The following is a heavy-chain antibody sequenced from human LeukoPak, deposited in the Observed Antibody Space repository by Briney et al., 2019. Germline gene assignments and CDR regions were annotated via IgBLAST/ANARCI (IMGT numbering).Heavy chain of an antibody. CDR2: ISSSSSYI. CDR3: AKGTLMDTARLTLDY. D-gene: IGHD6-6*01. J-gene: IGHJ4*02. CDR1: GFTFSSYS. Sequence: GGSLRLSCAASGFTFSSYSMNWVRQAPGKGLEWVSSISSSSSYIYYADSVKGRFTISRDNSKNTLYLQMNSLRAEDTAVYYCAKGTLMDTARLTLDYWGQGTLVTVSS. V-gene: IGHV3-21*04.